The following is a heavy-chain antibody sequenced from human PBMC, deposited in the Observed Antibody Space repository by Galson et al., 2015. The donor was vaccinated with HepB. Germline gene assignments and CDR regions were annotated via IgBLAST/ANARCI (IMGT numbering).Heavy chain of an antibody. CDR3: AKDEHYYDSSGYYFDY. D-gene: IGHD3-22*01. CDR2: IRYDGSNK. CDR1: GFTFSSYG. V-gene: IGHV3-30*02. Sequence: SLRLSCAASGFTFSSYGMHWVRQAPGKGLEWVAFIRYDGSNKYYADSVKGRFTISRDNSKNTLYLQMNSLRAEDTAVYYCAKDEHYYDSSGYYFDYWGQGTLVTVSS. J-gene: IGHJ4*02.